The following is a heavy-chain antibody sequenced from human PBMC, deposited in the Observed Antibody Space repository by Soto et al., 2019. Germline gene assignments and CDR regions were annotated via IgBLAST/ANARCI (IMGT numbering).Heavy chain of an antibody. V-gene: IGHV1-24*01. CDR3: ATYYSVSMVRGEDYYYYGMDV. CDR2: FDPEDGET. CDR1: GYTLPELS. Sequence: GASVKVSCKVSGYTLPELSMHWVRQAPGKGLERMGGFDPEDGETIYAQTFQGRVTMTEDTSTDTAYMELSSLRSEDTAVYYCATYYSVSMVRGEDYYYYGMDVWGQGTTVTVSS. D-gene: IGHD3-10*01. J-gene: IGHJ6*02.